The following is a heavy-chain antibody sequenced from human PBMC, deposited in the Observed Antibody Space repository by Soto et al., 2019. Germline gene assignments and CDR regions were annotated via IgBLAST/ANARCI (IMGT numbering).Heavy chain of an antibody. Sequence: EVQLVESGGGLVQPGGSLKLSCAASGFTFSGSAMHWVRQASGKGLEWVGRIRSKADTYATAYAASVKGRFTISRDDSKNTAYLQMNSLTAEDTAVYYCTRRVGDYGSYYGMDVWGQGTTVTVSS. CDR2: IRSKADTYAT. CDR3: TRRVGDYGSYYGMDV. D-gene: IGHD4-17*01. CDR1: GFTFSGSA. V-gene: IGHV3-73*01. J-gene: IGHJ6*02.